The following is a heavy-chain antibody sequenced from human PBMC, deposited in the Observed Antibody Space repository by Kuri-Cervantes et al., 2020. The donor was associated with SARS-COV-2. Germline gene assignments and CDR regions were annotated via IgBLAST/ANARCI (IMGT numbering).Heavy chain of an antibody. Sequence: GGSLRLSCTASGVTFADYGMSWVRQVPGKGLEWVSGIKKNGDNTDYADSVKGRFTISRDNAKNSLYLQMNSLRAEDTALYYCAKASGPTYYYDTSGLDYWGQGTLVTVSS. CDR2: IKKNGDNT. J-gene: IGHJ4*02. V-gene: IGHV3-20*04. CDR1: GVTFADYG. D-gene: IGHD3-22*01. CDR3: AKASGPTYYYDTSGLDY.